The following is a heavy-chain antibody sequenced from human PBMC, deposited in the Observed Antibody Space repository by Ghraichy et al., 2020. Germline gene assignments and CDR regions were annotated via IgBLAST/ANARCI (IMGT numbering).Heavy chain of an antibody. V-gene: IGHV4-39*01. CDR3: ASSAFGVVINLYYFDY. D-gene: IGHD3-3*01. J-gene: IGHJ4*02. Sequence: SETLSLTCTVSGGSVSSDSCYWGWTRQTPGKGLEWIASIYYNGYTYYNPSLKSRVTISVDMSKNQFALKLSSVTAADTAVYYCASSAFGVVINLYYFDYWGQGTLVTVSS. CDR2: IYYNGYT. CDR1: GGSVSSDSCY.